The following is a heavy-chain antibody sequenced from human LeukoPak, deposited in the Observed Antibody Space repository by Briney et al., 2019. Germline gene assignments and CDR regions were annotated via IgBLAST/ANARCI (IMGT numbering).Heavy chain of an antibody. J-gene: IGHJ6*03. CDR1: GGSISSYY. Sequence: SETLSLTCTVSGGSISSYYWSWIRQPAGKGLGWIGRIYTSGSTNYNPSLKSRVTMSVDTSKNQFSLKLSSVTAADTAVYYCAREEQWLATYYMDVWGKGTTVTVSS. D-gene: IGHD6-19*01. V-gene: IGHV4-4*07. CDR3: AREEQWLATYYMDV. CDR2: IYTSGST.